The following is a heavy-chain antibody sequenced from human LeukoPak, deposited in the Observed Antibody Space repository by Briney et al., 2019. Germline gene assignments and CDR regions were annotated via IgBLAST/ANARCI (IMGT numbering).Heavy chain of an antibody. V-gene: IGHV3-30-3*01. J-gene: IGHJ5*02. CDR2: ISYDGSNK. CDR1: GFTFSSYA. Sequence: GGSLRLSCAASGFTFSSYAMHWVRQAPGKGLEWVAVISYDGSNKHYADSVKGRFTISRDNSKNTLYLQMNSLRAEDTAVYYCATSRGGWQQLVPGWFDPWGQGTLVTVSS. D-gene: IGHD6-13*01. CDR3: ATSRGGWQQLVPGWFDP.